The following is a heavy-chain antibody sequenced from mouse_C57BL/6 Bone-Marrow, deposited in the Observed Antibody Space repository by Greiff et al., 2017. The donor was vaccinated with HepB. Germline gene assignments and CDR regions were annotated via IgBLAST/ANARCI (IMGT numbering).Heavy chain of an antibody. CDR1: GYTFTSYG. V-gene: IGHV1-81*01. CDR3: AMEANWYYFDY. D-gene: IGHD4-1*01. CDR2: IYPRSGNT. Sequence: VKLMESGAELARPGASVKLSCKASGYTFTSYGISWVKQRTGQGLEWIGEIYPRSGNTYYNEKFKGKATLTADKSSSTAYMELRSLTSEDSAVYFCAMEANWYYFDYWGQGTTLTVSS. J-gene: IGHJ2*01.